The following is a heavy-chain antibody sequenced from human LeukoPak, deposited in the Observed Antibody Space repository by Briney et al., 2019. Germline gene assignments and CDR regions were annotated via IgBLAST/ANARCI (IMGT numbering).Heavy chain of an antibody. CDR2: TYYRSKWSN. D-gene: IGHD1-26*01. Sequence: PSQTLSLTCAIPGDSVSSNSAAWNWIRQSPSRGLEWLGRTYYRSKWSNDYAGSVKSRIIINPDTSKNQFSLQLNSVTPEDTAVYYCARAREGGWYFDLWGRGTLVTVSS. J-gene: IGHJ2*01. V-gene: IGHV6-1*01. CDR3: ARAREGGWYFDL. CDR1: GDSVSSNSAA.